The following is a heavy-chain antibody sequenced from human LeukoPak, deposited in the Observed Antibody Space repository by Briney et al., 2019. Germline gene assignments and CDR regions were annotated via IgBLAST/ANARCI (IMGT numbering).Heavy chain of an antibody. Sequence: GGSLRLSCAASGFTFSSYAMSWVRQAPGKGLEWVSSISSSSSYIYYADSVKGRFTISRDNSKNTLYLQMNSLRAEDTAVYYCAKTSDWFPSFLGYWGQGTLVTVSS. CDR3: AKTSDWFPSFLGY. V-gene: IGHV3-23*01. D-gene: IGHD3-9*01. CDR2: ISSSSSYI. CDR1: GFTFSSYA. J-gene: IGHJ4*02.